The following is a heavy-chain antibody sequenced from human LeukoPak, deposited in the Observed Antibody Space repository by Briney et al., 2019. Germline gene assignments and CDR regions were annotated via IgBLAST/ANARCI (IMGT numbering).Heavy chain of an antibody. CDR2: ISSGGTYE. J-gene: IGHJ4*02. CDR3: ARDSTYYYDSGSSGPHYFDN. CDR1: GFTFSNYA. Sequence: GGSLRLSCAASGFTFSNYAMHWVRQAPGKGLEWVSLISSGGTYEYYADSVKGRFTISRDNSKNTLYLQLNGLRAEDTAVYYCARDSTYYYDSGSSGPHYFDNWGQGTLVTVSS. V-gene: IGHV3-30*01. D-gene: IGHD3-10*01.